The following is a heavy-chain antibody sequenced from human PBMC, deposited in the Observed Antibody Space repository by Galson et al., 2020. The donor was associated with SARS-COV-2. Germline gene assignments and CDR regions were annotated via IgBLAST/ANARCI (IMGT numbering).Heavy chain of an antibody. CDR3: ARVGGITMIVVVTAPISYFDY. J-gene: IGHJ4*02. D-gene: IGHD3-22*01. CDR2: IYHSGST. CDR1: GYSISSGYY. Sequence: ASETLSLTCTVSGYSISSGYYWGWIRQPPGKGLEWIGSIYHSGSTYYNPSLKSRVTISVDTSKNQFSLKLSSVTAADTAVYYCARVGGITMIVVVTAPISYFDYWGQGTLVTVSS. V-gene: IGHV4-38-2*02.